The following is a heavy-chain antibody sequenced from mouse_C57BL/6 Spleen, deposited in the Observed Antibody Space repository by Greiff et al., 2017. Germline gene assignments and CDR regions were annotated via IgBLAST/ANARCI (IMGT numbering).Heavy chain of an antibody. CDR1: GYTFTDYY. D-gene: IGHD1-1*01. Sequence: VQLQQSGPELVKPGASVKISCKASGYTFTDYYMNWVKQSHGKSLEWIGDINPNNGGTSYNQKFKGKATLTVDKSSSTAYMELRSLTSEDSAVYYCASPFYYGSSYDYFDYWGQGTTLTVSS. J-gene: IGHJ2*01. V-gene: IGHV1-26*01. CDR2: INPNNGGT. CDR3: ASPFYYGSSYDYFDY.